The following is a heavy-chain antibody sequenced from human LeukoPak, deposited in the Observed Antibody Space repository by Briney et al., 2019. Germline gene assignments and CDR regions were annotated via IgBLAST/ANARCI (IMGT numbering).Heavy chain of an antibody. Sequence: GGSLRLSCAASGFTFSSYAMSWVRQAPGKGLEWVSVVSGDGDSTYYADSVKGRFTISRDNSKDTLYLQMNSLRAEDTAVYYCVREDTPATANYWGQGTLVTISS. V-gene: IGHV3-23*01. CDR1: GFTFSSYA. D-gene: IGHD2-21*02. CDR2: VSGDGDST. CDR3: VREDTPATANY. J-gene: IGHJ4*02.